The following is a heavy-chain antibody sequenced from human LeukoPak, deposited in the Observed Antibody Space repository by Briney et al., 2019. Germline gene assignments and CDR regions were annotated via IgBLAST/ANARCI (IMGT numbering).Heavy chain of an antibody. D-gene: IGHD1-26*01. CDR3: ARGNEGATMFDY. CDR1: GFTFSSYG. Sequence: GGSLRLSCAASGFTFSSYGMHWVRQAPGKGLEWVAVIWYDGSNEYYADSVKGRFTISRDNSKNTLYLQMNSLRAEDTAVYYCARGNEGATMFDYWGQGTLVTVSS. CDR2: IWYDGSNE. V-gene: IGHV3-33*01. J-gene: IGHJ4*02.